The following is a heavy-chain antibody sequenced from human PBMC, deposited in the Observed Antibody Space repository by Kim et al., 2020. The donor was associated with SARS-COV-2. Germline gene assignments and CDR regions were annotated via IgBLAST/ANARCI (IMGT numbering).Heavy chain of an antibody. Sequence: SETLSLTCTVSGGSMSFYYWSWIRQPPGKGLEWIGYIRYSAKTNYNPPLKSRVTISVDTSKNQFSLKLSSVTAADTAVYYCARDQLWLGESGGMDVWGQGTTVTVSS. CDR2: IRYSAKT. CDR3: ARDQLWLGESGGMDV. J-gene: IGHJ6*02. CDR1: GGSMSFYY. D-gene: IGHD3-10*01. V-gene: IGHV4-59*12.